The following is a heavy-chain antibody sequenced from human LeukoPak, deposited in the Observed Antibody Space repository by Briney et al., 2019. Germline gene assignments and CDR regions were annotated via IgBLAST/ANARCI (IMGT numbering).Heavy chain of an antibody. V-gene: IGHV3-23*01. J-gene: IGHJ5*02. CDR2: ISGSGGSS. CDR1: RCTFSNYG. D-gene: IGHD3-3*01. Sequence: GGSLRLFCAASRCTFSNYGVIWVRQAPGKGLEWVSGISGSGGSSYLADSVKGRFTVSRDNSKNTLYLQLSSLRAEDTAVYYCAREHDLWHEGGNWFDAWGQGTLVTVSS. CDR3: AREHDLWHEGGNWFDA.